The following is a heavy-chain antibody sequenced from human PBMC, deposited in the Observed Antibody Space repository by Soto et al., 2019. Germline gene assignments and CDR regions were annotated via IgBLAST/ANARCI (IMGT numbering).Heavy chain of an antibody. V-gene: IGHV3-9*01. CDR2: ITWNSGTI. D-gene: IGHD3-10*02. J-gene: IGHJ6*02. Sequence: GGSLRLSCAASGFTFDDYAMHWVRQTPGKGLEWVSGITWNSGTIGYADSVKGRFTISRDNGKNSLYLQMNSRRPEDTAFYYWAKDHYVTAICGMDVWGQGTTVTVSS. CDR1: GFTFDDYA. CDR3: AKDHYVTAICGMDV.